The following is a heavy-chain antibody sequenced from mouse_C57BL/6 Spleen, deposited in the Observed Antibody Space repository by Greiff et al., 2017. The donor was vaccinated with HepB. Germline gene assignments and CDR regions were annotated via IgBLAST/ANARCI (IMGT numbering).Heavy chain of an antibody. D-gene: IGHD2-4*01. CDR2: INPSTGGT. J-gene: IGHJ2*01. Sequence: VQLKQSGPELVKPGASVKISCKASGYSFTGYYMNWVKQSPEKSLEWIGEINPSTGGTTYNQKFKAKATLNVDKSSGTTYMQLKSLTSEDSAGYYCARVDDYPFDYWGQGTTLTVSS. CDR3: ARVDDYPFDY. CDR1: GYSFTGYY. V-gene: IGHV1-42*01.